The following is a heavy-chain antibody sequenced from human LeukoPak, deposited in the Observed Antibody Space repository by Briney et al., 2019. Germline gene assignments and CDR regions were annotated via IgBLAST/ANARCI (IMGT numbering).Heavy chain of an antibody. V-gene: IGHV4-39*07. J-gene: IGHJ4*02. Sequence: SETLSLTCTVSGGSISSSSYYWGWLRQPPGKGLEWIGSIYYSGSTYYNPSLKSRVTISVDTSKNQFSLKLSSVTAADTAVYYCARDPTGITMNYWGQGTLVTVSS. CDR2: IYYSGST. CDR1: GGSISSSSYY. CDR3: ARDPTGITMNY. D-gene: IGHD3-22*01.